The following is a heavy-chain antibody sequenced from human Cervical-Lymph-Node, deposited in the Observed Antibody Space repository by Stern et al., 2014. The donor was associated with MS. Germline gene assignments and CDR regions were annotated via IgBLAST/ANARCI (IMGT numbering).Heavy chain of an antibody. Sequence: QLQLQESGPGLVKPSETLSLTCTVSGGSISSSSYYWGWIRQPPGKGLEWIGSIYYSGSTYYNPSLKSRVTISVDTSKNQFSLKLSSVTAADTAVYYCARLDGYNQFDYWGQGTLVTVSS. D-gene: IGHD5-24*01. V-gene: IGHV4-39*01. CDR2: IYYSGST. CDR3: ARLDGYNQFDY. CDR1: GGSISSSSYY. J-gene: IGHJ4*02.